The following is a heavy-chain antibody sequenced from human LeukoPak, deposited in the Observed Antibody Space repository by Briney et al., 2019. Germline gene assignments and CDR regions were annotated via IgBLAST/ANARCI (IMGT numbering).Heavy chain of an antibody. D-gene: IGHD3-10*01. J-gene: IGHJ5*02. Sequence: ASVKVSCKASGYTFTGYYMHWVRQAPGQGLEWMGWINPNSGGTNYAQKFQGRATMTRDTSISTAYMELSRLRSDDTAVYYCAREGGYSGNWFDPWGQGTLVTVSS. CDR3: AREGGYSGNWFDP. CDR2: INPNSGGT. CDR1: GYTFTGYY. V-gene: IGHV1-2*02.